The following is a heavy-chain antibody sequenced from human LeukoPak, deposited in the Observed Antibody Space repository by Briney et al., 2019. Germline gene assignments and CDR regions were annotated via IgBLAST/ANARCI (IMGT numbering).Heavy chain of an antibody. CDR2: IYPGDSDT. Sequence: GESLKISCKGSGYSFTSYWIGWVRQMPGKGLEWMGIIYPGDSDTRYSPSFQGQVTISADKSISTAYLQWSSLKASDTAMYYCARQGARYCSSTSCFGDPWGQGTLDTVSS. D-gene: IGHD2-2*01. CDR3: ARQGARYCSSTSCFGDP. V-gene: IGHV5-51*01. J-gene: IGHJ5*02. CDR1: GYSFTSYW.